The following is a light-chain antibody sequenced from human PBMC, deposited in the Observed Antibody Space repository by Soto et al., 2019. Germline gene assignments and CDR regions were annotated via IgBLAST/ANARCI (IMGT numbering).Light chain of an antibody. V-gene: IGLV2-14*01. Sequence: QSALTQPASVSGSPGQSITISCTGTSSDIGGYNYVSWYQHHPGKAPKLMIYEVSNRPSGVSNRVSGSKSGNTASLTISGLQAEDKADYYCSSLRVFGTGTKLTVL. CDR3: SSLRV. CDR2: EVS. J-gene: IGLJ1*01. CDR1: SSDIGGYNY.